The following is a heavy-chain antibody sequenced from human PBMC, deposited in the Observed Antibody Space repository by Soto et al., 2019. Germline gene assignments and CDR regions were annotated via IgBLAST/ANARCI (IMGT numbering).Heavy chain of an antibody. Sequence: SETLSLTCAVSGGSISSSNWWSWVRQPPGKGLEWIGEIYHSGSTNYNPSLKSRVTISVDKSKNQFSLKLSSVTAADTAVYYCARARAAPIGSYYCYGMDVWGQGTTVTVSS. D-gene: IGHD1-1*01. J-gene: IGHJ6*02. CDR3: ARARAAPIGSYYCYGMDV. CDR2: IYHSGST. CDR1: GGSISSSNW. V-gene: IGHV4-4*02.